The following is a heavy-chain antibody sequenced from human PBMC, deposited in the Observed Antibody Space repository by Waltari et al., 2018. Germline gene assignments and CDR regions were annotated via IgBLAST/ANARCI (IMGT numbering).Heavy chain of an antibody. D-gene: IGHD1-1*01. Sequence: EVHLVASGGNLVKPGGSLRLSCAASGFNFRNGWMAWVRQAPGKGREWVGRIKSKTEGGTTDYAAVVKGRFTISRDDSRNTAYLQMNSLRAEDTAFYFCTTDRGVATLPMFDYWGRGTLVTVSS. CDR3: TTDRGVATLPMFDY. V-gene: IGHV3-15*01. CDR2: IKSKTEGGTT. CDR1: GFNFRNGW. J-gene: IGHJ4*02.